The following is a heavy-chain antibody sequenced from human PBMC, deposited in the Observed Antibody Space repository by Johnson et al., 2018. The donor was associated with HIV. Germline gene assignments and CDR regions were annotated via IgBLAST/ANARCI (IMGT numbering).Heavy chain of an antibody. D-gene: IGHD3-16*01. CDR1: GFTFSSYG. Sequence: QVQLVESGGGVVQPGRSLRLSCVASGFTFSSYGMHWVRQAPGKGLEWVAVISYDGSNKYYADSVKGRFTISRDNSKNTLYLQMNSLRAEDTAVYYCARAKYGGAFDVWGQGTMVSVSS. V-gene: IGHV3-30*03. CDR2: ISYDGSNK. CDR3: ARAKYGGAFDV. J-gene: IGHJ3*01.